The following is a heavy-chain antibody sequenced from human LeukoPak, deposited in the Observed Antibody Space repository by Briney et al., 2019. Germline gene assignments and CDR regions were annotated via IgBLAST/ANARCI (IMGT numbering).Heavy chain of an antibody. J-gene: IGHJ4*02. CDR3: AKDRECSGTTCSRYFDF. Sequence: GGSLRLSCAASGFTFSRYALHWVRQAPGKGLEYVSAISGNGGTTYYANSVKGRFTISRDNSKNTLYLQMGSLRAEDMGVYYCAKDRECSGTTCSRYFDFWGQGTLVDVSS. CDR2: ISGNGGTT. CDR1: GFTFSRYA. D-gene: IGHD2-2*01. V-gene: IGHV3-64*01.